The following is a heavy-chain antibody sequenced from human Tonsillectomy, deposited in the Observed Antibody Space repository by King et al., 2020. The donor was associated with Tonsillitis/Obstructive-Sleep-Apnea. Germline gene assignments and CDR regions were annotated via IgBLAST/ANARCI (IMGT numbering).Heavy chain of an antibody. CDR1: VGSIRSTRQY. CDR2: IYYSGST. J-gene: IGHJ3*02. CDR3: ANGSPVSDAFDI. D-gene: IGHD1-26*01. V-gene: IGHV4-39*01. Sequence: QLQESGPGLVKPSETLSLTCTVSVGSIRSTRQYWGWIRQPPVKGLEWIGSIYYSGSTYYNPSLKSRVIIYVDTSKNQFSLKLSSVTAADTAVYYCANGSPVSDAFDIWGKGTMVTV.